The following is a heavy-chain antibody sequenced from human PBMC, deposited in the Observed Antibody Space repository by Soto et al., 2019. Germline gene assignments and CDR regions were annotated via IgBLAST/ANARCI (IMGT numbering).Heavy chain of an antibody. Sequence: GGSLRLSCAASGFPFSSYGMHWVRQAPGKGLEWVAVISYDGSNKYYADSVKGRFTISRDNSKNTLYLQMNSLRAEDTAVYYCAKDMPGGLYYYYGMDVWGQGTTVTVSS. J-gene: IGHJ6*02. CDR2: ISYDGSNK. CDR3: AKDMPGGLYYYYGMDV. D-gene: IGHD2-2*01. V-gene: IGHV3-30*18. CDR1: GFPFSSYG.